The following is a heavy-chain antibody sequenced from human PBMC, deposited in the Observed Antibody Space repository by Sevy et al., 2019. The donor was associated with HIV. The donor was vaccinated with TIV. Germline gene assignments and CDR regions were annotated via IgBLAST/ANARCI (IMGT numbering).Heavy chain of an antibody. Sequence: ASVKVSCKVSGYTLTELSMHWVRQAPGKGLEWMGGFDPEDRETIYAQKFQGRVTMTEDTSTDTAYMELSSLRSEDTAMYYCATALYCSSWYRYNWFDPWGQGTLVTVSS. J-gene: IGHJ5*02. CDR2: FDPEDRET. D-gene: IGHD6-13*01. CDR3: ATALYCSSWYRYNWFDP. V-gene: IGHV1-24*01. CDR1: GYTLTELS.